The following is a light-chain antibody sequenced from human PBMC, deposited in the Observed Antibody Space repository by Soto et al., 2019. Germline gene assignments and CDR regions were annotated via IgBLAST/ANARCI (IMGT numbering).Light chain of an antibody. CDR1: QSVSSN. J-gene: IGKJ3*01. Sequence: IVMTQSPVTLSVSPGERATLSCRASQSVSSNLAWYQQKPDQAPRLLIYGASTRATGISARFSGSGSGTEFTPTISSLQSEDFAVYYCQQYNNWPLTFGPGAKVDIK. CDR3: QQYNNWPLT. V-gene: IGKV3-15*01. CDR2: GAS.